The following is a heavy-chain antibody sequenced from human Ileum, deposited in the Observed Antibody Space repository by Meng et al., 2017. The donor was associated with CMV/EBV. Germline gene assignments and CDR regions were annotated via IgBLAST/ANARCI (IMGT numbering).Heavy chain of an antibody. CDR2: VNPDTKTT. Sequence: CKASGDTPPGYTLYWVRQAPGQGLEWLGWVNPDTKTTRYSQKFEGRVAMTTDSSTNTVYMHLDGLTSDDTAVYYCARGPLSGWQPDWGQGTLVTVSS. D-gene: IGHD6-19*01. J-gene: IGHJ4*02. CDR1: GDTPPGYT. V-gene: IGHV1-8*01. CDR3: ARGPLSGWQPD.